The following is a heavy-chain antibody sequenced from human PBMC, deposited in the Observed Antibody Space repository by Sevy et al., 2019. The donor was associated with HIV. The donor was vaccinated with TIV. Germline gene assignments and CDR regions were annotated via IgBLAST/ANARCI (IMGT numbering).Heavy chain of an antibody. CDR2: LSSHNAGST. Sequence: GGSLRLSCSASGFIFSNYAMHWVRQAPGKGLEYVSGLSSHNAGSTYYADSVNGRFTISRDNSKNTLYLQMISLRTEDTAVYYCVKDRIETILWSKGDWFDPWGQGTLVTVSS. D-gene: IGHD3-9*01. CDR1: GFIFSNYA. J-gene: IGHJ5*02. V-gene: IGHV3-64D*06. CDR3: VKDRIETILWSKGDWFDP.